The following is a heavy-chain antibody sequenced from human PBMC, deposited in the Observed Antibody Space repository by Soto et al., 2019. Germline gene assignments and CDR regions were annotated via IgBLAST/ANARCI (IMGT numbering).Heavy chain of an antibody. Sequence: EVQLVQSGAEVKKPGESVKISCKGNGYRFASYWIGWVRQMPGKGPEWMGIIYPGDSDTVYSPSFQGQVTISADKSISTAYLQWSSLKSSDTAMYFCARLRFGEIPAETWGQGTQVTVSS. D-gene: IGHD3-10*01. J-gene: IGHJ5*02. V-gene: IGHV5-51*01. CDR2: IYPGDSDT. CDR3: ARLRFGEIPAET. CDR1: GYRFASYW.